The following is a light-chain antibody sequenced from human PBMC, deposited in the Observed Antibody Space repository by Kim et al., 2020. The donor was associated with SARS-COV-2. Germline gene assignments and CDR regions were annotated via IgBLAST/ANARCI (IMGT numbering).Light chain of an antibody. J-gene: IGKJ4*01. CDR3: QQRGGWPLT. Sequence: EIVLTQTPATLSLSPGERATLSCWASQSVSSYLAWYQQKPGQAPRLLIYDATNRAAGIPARFSGSESRTEFTLTISSLEPEDAAVYYCQQRGGWPLTFGGGTKVDIK. CDR1: QSVSSY. CDR2: DAT. V-gene: IGKV3-11*01.